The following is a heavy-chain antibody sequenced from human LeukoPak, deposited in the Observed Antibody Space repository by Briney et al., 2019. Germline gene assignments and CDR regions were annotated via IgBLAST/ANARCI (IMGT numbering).Heavy chain of an antibody. CDR1: GGSLSDYY. D-gene: IGHD3-10*01. V-gene: IGHV4-34*01. Sequence: PSETLSLTCAVYGGSLSDYYWSWIRQSPGKGLEWIGEISHRGRTYYNLSLKSRVTISIDTSKNQFSLKLMSVTAADTAVYYCARDSGTTGEVKFDPWGQGTLVTVSS. CDR3: ARDSGTTGEVKFDP. J-gene: IGHJ5*02. CDR2: ISHRGRT.